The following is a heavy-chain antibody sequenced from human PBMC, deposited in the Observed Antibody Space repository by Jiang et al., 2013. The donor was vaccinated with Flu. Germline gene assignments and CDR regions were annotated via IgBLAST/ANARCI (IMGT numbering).Heavy chain of an antibody. Sequence: GSGLVKPSETLSLTCTVSGGSISSYYWSWIRQPPGKGLEWIGCIYYSGSTNYNPSLKSRVTISVDTSKNQFSLKLSSVTAADTAVYYCARRIEGGRFVPWGQGTPVTVSS. J-gene: IGHJ5*02. CDR1: GGSISSYY. D-gene: IGHD3-3*01. CDR3: ARRIEGGRFVP. CDR2: IYYSGST. V-gene: IGHV4-59*01.